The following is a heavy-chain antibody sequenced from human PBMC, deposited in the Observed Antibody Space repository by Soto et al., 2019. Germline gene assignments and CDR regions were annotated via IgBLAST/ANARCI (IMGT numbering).Heavy chain of an antibody. CDR2: ISGHNGKA. Sequence: ASVKVSCKASGYTFKSYDVMWVRKAPGQGREWMGWISGHNGKADYAENFQGRVIMTTDTSTATASMDLRGLRSDDTAVYYCARKGYIGNFAMDVWGQGXTVTVSS. CDR1: GYTFKSYD. CDR3: ARKGYIGNFAMDV. D-gene: IGHD5-12*01. V-gene: IGHV1-18*04. J-gene: IGHJ6*02.